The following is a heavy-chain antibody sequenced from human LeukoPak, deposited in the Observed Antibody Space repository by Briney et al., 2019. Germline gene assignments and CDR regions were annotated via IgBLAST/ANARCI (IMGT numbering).Heavy chain of an antibody. CDR1: GGSISSYY. Sequence: SETLSLTCTGSGGSISSYYWSWIRQPPGKGLEWIGYIYYSGSTNYNPSLKSRVTISVDTSKNQFSLKLSSVTAADTAVYYCARAKTEISGWYAPPTLPYWYFDLWGRGTLVTVSS. CDR3: ARAKTEISGWYAPPTLPYWYFDL. J-gene: IGHJ2*01. CDR2: IYYSGST. D-gene: IGHD6-19*01. V-gene: IGHV4-59*01.